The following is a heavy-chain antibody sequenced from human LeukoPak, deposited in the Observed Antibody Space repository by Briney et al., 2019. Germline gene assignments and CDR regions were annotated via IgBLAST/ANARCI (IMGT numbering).Heavy chain of an antibody. CDR2: ISHDGFNK. D-gene: IGHD2-15*01. Sequence: GSLRLSCVASGFTFNTYGMNWVRQAPGKGLEWVAAISHDGFNKYYSDSVKGRFTISRDDPKSTLYLQMNSLRAEDTAVYYCAKDQCSGGSCYPRPDYWGQGTLVTVSS. CDR1: GFTFNTYG. CDR3: AKDQCSGGSCYPRPDY. J-gene: IGHJ4*02. V-gene: IGHV3-30*18.